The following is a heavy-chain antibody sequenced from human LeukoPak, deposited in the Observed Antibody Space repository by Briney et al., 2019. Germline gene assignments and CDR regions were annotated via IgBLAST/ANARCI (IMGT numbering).Heavy chain of an antibody. CDR2: IIPIFGTA. CDR1: GGTFSSYA. J-gene: IGHJ4*02. V-gene: IGHV1-69*13. CDR3: ARGGYDKSFDY. D-gene: IGHD5-12*01. Sequence: GAPVKVSCKASGGTFSSYAISWVRQAPGQGLEWMGGIIPIFGTANYAQKFQGRVTITADESTSTAYMELSSLRSEDTAVYYCARGGYDKSFDYWGQGTLVTVSS.